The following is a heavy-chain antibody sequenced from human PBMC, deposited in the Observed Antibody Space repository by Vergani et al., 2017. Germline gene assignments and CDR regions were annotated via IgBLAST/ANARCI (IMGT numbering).Heavy chain of an antibody. J-gene: IGHJ4*02. CDR2: IYYSGST. D-gene: IGHD4-17*01. CDR3: ARSNDYGDYADLPTFDY. V-gene: IGHV4-30-4*01. CDR1: GGSISSGDYY. Sequence: QVQLQESGPGLVKPSQTLSLTCTVSGGSISSGDYYWSWIRQPPGKGLEWIGYIYYSGSTYYNPSLKSRVTISVDPSKNQFSLKLSSVTAADTAVYYCARSNDYGDYADLPTFDYWGQGTLVTVSS.